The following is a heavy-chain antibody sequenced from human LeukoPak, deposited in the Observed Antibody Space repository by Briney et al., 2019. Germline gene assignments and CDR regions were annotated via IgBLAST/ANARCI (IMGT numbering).Heavy chain of an antibody. Sequence: SGPTLVNPTQTLTLTCTFSGFSLSTSGMCVSWIRQPPGKALEWLALIDWDDDKYYSTSLKTRLTISKDTSKNQVVLTMTNMGPVDTATYYCARGYSGGWYGAFNYWGQGTLVTVSS. CDR2: IDWDDDK. CDR3: ARGYSGGWYGAFNY. CDR1: GFSLSTSGMC. J-gene: IGHJ4*02. D-gene: IGHD6-19*01. V-gene: IGHV2-70*01.